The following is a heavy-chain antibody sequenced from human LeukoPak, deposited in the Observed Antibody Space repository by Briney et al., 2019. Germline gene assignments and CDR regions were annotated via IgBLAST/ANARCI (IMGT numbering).Heavy chain of an antibody. CDR3: ARDTASRTAFDI. Sequence: GGSLRLSCAASGFTVNSNYMNWVRQAPGKGLEWVSVLYTDGNTHYADSVKGRFTISRDNSKNTLYLQIDSLRAEDTAVYYCARDTASRTAFDIWGQGTMVTVSS. CDR1: GFTVNSNY. J-gene: IGHJ3*02. V-gene: IGHV3-53*01. CDR2: LYTDGNT.